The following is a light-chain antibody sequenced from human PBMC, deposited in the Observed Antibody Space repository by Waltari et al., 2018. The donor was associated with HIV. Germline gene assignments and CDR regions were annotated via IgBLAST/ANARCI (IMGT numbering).Light chain of an antibody. V-gene: IGKV3-15*01. Sequence: EIVMTQSPATLSVSPGERATLSCSASQTIRTNLAWYPQKPGQAPRLLIFGASTRATDIPTRFSGSGSGTEFTLTISSLQSEDFAVYFCQQYSNWPPLTFGGGTKVEIK. CDR3: QQYSNWPPLT. CDR1: QTIRTN. CDR2: GAS. J-gene: IGKJ4*01.